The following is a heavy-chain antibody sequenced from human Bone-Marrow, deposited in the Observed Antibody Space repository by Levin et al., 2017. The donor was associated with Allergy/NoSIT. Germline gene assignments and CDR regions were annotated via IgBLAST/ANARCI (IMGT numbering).Heavy chain of an antibody. V-gene: IGHV3-33*01. J-gene: IGHJ6*02. CDR1: GFTFSSYG. CDR2: IWYDGSNK. D-gene: IGHD3-22*01. Sequence: PGGSLRLSCAASGFTFSSYGMHWVRQAPGKGLEWVAVIWYDGSNKYYADSVKGRFTISRDNSKNTLYLQMNSLRAEDTAVYYCARDRYDSSGYHLTGYYGMDVWGQGTTVTVSS. CDR3: ARDRYDSSGYHLTGYYGMDV.